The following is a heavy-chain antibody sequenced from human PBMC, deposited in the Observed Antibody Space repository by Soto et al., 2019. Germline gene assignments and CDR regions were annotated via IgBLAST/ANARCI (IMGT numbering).Heavy chain of an antibody. CDR3: TRGFGVVFTPGY. CDR1: GYTFTSSG. CDR2: INPSGGST. J-gene: IGHJ4*02. V-gene: IGHV1-46*01. Sequence: GASVKVSCKASGYTFTSSGISWVRQAPGQGLEWMGIINPSGGSTSYAQNFQGRVTMTRDTSTSTVYMELSSLRSEDTAMYYCTRGFGVVFTPGYWGQGTLVTVSS. D-gene: IGHD3-3*01.